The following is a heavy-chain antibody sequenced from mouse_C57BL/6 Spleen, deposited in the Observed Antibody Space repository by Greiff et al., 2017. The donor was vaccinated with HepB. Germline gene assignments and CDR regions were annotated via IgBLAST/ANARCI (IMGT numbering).Heavy chain of an antibody. D-gene: IGHD1-1*01. V-gene: IGHV1-82*01. Sequence: VQLKESGPELVKPGASVKISCKASGYAFSSSWMNWVKQRPGKGLEWIGRIYPGDGDTNYNGKFKGKATLTADKSSSTAYMQLSSLTSEDSAVYFCARSDYYYGSSLDYWGQGTTLTVSS. CDR1: GYAFSSSW. CDR3: ARSDYYYGSSLDY. J-gene: IGHJ2*01. CDR2: IYPGDGDT.